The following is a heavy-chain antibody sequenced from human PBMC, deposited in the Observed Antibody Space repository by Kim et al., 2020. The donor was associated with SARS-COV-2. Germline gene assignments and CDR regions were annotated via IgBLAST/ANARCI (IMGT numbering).Heavy chain of an antibody. CDR3: ARAPRGWYSFDY. D-gene: IGHD6-19*01. Sequence: GGSLRLSCAVSGFTFSNYLMHWVRQAPGKGLVWVSRFNSDGSDTTYADCEKGRFTISRDNAKNTLYLQMNSLRAEDSAVYYCARAPRGWYSFDYWGQGTLVTVSS. CDR2: FNSDGSDT. J-gene: IGHJ4*02. V-gene: IGHV3-74*01. CDR1: GFTFSNYL.